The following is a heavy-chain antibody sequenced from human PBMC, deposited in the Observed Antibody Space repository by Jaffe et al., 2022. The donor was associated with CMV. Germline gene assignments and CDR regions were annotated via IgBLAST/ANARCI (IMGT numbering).Heavy chain of an antibody. D-gene: IGHD2-8*01. Sequence: QVQLVQSGAEVKKPGASVKVSCKASGYTFTGYYMHWVRQAPGQGLEWMGWINPNSGGTNYAQKFQGRVTMTRDTSISTAYMELSRLRSDDTAVYYCARARILYYNAQPDSDYYYYYGMDVWGQGTTVTVSS. J-gene: IGHJ6*02. CDR1: GYTFTGYY. V-gene: IGHV1-2*02. CDR2: INPNSGGT. CDR3: ARARILYYNAQPDSDYYYYYGMDV.